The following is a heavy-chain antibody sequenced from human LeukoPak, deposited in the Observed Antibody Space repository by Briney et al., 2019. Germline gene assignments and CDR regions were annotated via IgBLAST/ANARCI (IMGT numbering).Heavy chain of an antibody. D-gene: IGHD3-10*01. CDR2: ISYDGSNK. CDR3: AIPQDLLLWFGELLF. V-gene: IGHV3-30-3*01. J-gene: IGHJ4*02. Sequence: PGGSLRLSCAASGFTFSSYAMHWVRQAPGKGLEWVAVISYDGSNKYYADSVKGRFTISRDNSKNTLYLQMNSLRAEDTAVYYCAIPQDLLLWFGELLFWGQGTLVTVSS. CDR1: GFTFSSYA.